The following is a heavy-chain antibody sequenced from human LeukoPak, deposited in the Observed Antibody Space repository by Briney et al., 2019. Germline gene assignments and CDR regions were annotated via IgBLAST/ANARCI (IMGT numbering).Heavy chain of an antibody. CDR3: ARDIYGSGNYEIYYYNGMDV. J-gene: IGHJ6*02. CDR2: ISSSSSYI. D-gene: IGHD3-10*01. CDR1: GFTFSNYS. V-gene: IGHV3-21*01. Sequence: GGSLRLSCVASGFTFSNYSMNWVHQAPGKGLEWVSSISSSSSYIYYADSVKGRFTISRDNAKNSLYLQMNSLRAEDTAVYYCARDIYGSGNYEIYYYNGMDVWGQGTTVTVSS.